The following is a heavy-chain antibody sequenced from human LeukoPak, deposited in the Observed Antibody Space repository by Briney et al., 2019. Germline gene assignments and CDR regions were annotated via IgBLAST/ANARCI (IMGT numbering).Heavy chain of an antibody. Sequence: SETLSLTCTVSGGSISSSNYYWGWIRQPPGKGLEWIGNIYYSGNTYYDPSLRSRVTISVYTSKNQFSLNLSSVTAADTAVYYCARRGDICGFDYWGQGTLVTVSS. CDR2: IYYSGNT. CDR1: GGSISSSNYY. V-gene: IGHV4-39*01. J-gene: IGHJ4*02. D-gene: IGHD3-10*01. CDR3: ARRGDICGFDY.